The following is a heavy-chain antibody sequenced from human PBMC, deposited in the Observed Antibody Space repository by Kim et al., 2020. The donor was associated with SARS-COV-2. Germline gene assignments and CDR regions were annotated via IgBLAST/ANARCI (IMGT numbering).Heavy chain of an antibody. J-gene: IGHJ6*02. Sequence: GGSLRLSCAASGFTFSSYWMHWVRQAPGKGLVWVSRINSDGSSTSYADSVKGRFTISRDNAKNTLYLQMNSLRAEDTAVYYCARDGFWWLRLPSYYYYGMDVGGQGTTVTVSS. CDR2: INSDGSST. CDR1: GFTFSSYW. CDR3: ARDGFWWLRLPSYYYYGMDV. D-gene: IGHD5-12*01. V-gene: IGHV3-74*01.